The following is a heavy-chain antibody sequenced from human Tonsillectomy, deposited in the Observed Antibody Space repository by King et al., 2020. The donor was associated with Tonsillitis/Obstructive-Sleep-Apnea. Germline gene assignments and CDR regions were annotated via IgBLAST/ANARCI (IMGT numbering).Heavy chain of an antibody. V-gene: IGHV3-48*03. D-gene: IGHD5-18*01. CDR3: ARVWHVDTAADAFDI. CDR1: GFTFSSYE. CDR2: ISSSGSTI. J-gene: IGHJ3*02. Sequence: VQLVESGGGLVQPGGSLRLSCAASGFTFSSYEMNWVRQAPGKGLEWVSYISSSGSTIYYADSVKGRFTISRDNAKNSLYLQMNSLRADDTAVYYCARVWHVDTAADAFDIWGQGTMVTVSS.